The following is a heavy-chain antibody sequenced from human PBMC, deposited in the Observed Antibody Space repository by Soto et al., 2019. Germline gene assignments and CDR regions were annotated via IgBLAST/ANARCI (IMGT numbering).Heavy chain of an antibody. CDR1: GYSFTGHY. J-gene: IGHJ5*02. D-gene: IGHD3-22*01. Sequence: RASVKVSCKASGYSFTGHYMHWVRQAPGQGLEWMGWIDPKSGGTNYAQQFQDRVAMTSDTSITTAYMDLSRLRSDDTAVYYCARDYDKSGYDYFDPWGQGTLVTVSS. CDR3: ARDYDKSGYDYFDP. CDR2: IDPKSGGT. V-gene: IGHV1-2*02.